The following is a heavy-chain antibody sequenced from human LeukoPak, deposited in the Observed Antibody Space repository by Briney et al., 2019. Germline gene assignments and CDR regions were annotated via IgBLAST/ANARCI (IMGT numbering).Heavy chain of an antibody. CDR2: ISGSGGST. CDR1: GFTFSSYA. Sequence: GGSLRLSCTASGFTFSSYAMSWVRQAPGKGLEWVSAISGSGGSTYYADSVKGRFTISRDNSKNTLYLQMNSPRAEDTVVYYCAKSTVTSYYMDVWGKGTTVTVSS. CDR3: AKSTVTSYYMDV. V-gene: IGHV3-23*01. D-gene: IGHD4-17*01. J-gene: IGHJ6*03.